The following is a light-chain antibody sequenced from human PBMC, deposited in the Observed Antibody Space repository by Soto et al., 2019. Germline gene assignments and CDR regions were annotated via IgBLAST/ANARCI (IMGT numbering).Light chain of an antibody. CDR2: EVS. CDR1: SNDVGGYNY. Sequence: QSALTQPASVSGSPGQSVTISCTGTSNDVGGYNYVSWYQQHPGKAPKLVIYEVSHRPSGISGRFSGSKSGNTASLTISGLQLDDEADYFCSSYTTSSPYVFGAGTKLTVL. V-gene: IGLV2-14*01. J-gene: IGLJ1*01. CDR3: SSYTTSSPYV.